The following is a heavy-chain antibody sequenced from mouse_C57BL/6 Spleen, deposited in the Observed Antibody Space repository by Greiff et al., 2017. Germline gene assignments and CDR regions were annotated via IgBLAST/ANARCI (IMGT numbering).Heavy chain of an antibody. V-gene: IGHV3-6*01. J-gene: IGHJ4*01. CDR2: ISYDGSN. D-gene: IGHD1-1*02. Sequence: DVQLQESGPGLVKPSQSLSLTCSVTGYSITSGYYWNWIRQFPGNKLEWMGYISYDGSNNYNPSLKNRISITRDTSKNQFFLKLNSVTTEDTATYYCAGGWSRAMDYWGQGTSVTVSS. CDR3: AGGWSRAMDY. CDR1: GYSITSGYY.